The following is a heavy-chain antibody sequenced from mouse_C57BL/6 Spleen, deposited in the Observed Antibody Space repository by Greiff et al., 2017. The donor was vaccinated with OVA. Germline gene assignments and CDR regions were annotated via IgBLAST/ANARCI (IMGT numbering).Heavy chain of an antibody. D-gene: IGHD2-12*01. CDR1: GYTFTSYW. CDR2: IYPSDSET. CDR3: ARGDYRFAY. J-gene: IGHJ3*01. V-gene: IGHV1-61*01. Sequence: VQLQQPGAELVRPGSSVKLSCKASGYTFTSYWMDWVKQRPGQGLEWIGNIYPSDSETHYNQKFKDKATLTVDKSSSTAYMQLSSLTSEDSAVDYCARGDYRFAYWGQGTLVTVSA.